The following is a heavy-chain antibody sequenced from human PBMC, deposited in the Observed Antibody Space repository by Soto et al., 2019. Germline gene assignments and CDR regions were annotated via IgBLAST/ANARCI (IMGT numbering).Heavy chain of an antibody. V-gene: IGHV1-46*01. J-gene: IGHJ4*02. CDR1: GYTFTSYY. CDR3: ARGVEMATTPPDLGIDY. CDR2: INPSGGST. Sequence: QVQLVQSGAEVKKPGASVKVSCKASGYTFTSYYMHWVRQAPGQGLEWMGIINPSGGSTSYAQKFQGRVTMTRDTSTSTVYMALSSLRSEDTAVYYCARGVEMATTPPDLGIDYWGQGTLVTVSS. D-gene: IGHD5-12*01.